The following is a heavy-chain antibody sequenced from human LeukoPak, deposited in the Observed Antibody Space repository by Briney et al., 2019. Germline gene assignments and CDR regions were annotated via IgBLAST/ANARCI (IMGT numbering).Heavy chain of an antibody. CDR1: GGSISSSSYY. V-gene: IGHV4-39*07. Sequence: SETLSLTCTVSGGSISSSSYYWGWIRQPPVKGLEWIGSIYYSGSTYYNPSLKSRVTISVDTSKNQFSLKLSSVTAADTAVNYCARVYYYGSGSYYTYWFDPWDQGTLVTVSS. D-gene: IGHD3-10*01. CDR2: IYYSGST. CDR3: ARVYYYGSGSYYTYWFDP. J-gene: IGHJ5*02.